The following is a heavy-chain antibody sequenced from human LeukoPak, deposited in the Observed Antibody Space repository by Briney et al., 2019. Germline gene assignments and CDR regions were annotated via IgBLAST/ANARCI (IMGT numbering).Heavy chain of an antibody. CDR3: AREGITMVRGVRGDNFDY. Sequence: GGSLRLSCAASGFIFRTYWMSWVRQAPGKGLEWVANIKQDGSEQYFVDSVKGRFTISRDNGKNSLYLQMNSLRAEDTAVYYCAREGITMVRGVRGDNFDYWGQGTLVTASS. J-gene: IGHJ4*02. CDR2: IKQDGSEQ. D-gene: IGHD3-10*01. V-gene: IGHV3-7*05. CDR1: GFIFRTYW.